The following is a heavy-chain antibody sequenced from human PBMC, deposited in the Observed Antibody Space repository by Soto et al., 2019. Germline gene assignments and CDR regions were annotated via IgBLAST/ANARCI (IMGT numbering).Heavy chain of an antibody. CDR3: ARVMSDCSGGRCYHADEYFQH. J-gene: IGHJ1*01. Sequence: SETLSLTCIVSGGTINSGDYYWSWIRQPPGKGLEWIGYIYYSGSTYYNPSLKSRVIISVDTSKNQFSLRLSSVTAADTAVYYCARVMSDCSGGRCYHADEYFQHWGQGTPVTVSS. D-gene: IGHD2-15*01. V-gene: IGHV4-30-4*01. CDR1: GGTINSGDYY. CDR2: IYYSGST.